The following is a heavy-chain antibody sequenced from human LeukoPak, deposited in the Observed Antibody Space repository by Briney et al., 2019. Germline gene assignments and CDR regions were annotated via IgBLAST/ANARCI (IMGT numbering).Heavy chain of an antibody. CDR2: IYPGDSDT. D-gene: IGHD2-21*01. Sequence: GESLKISCKGSGYSFTSYWIGWVRQMPRKGLEWMGIIYPGDSDTRYSPSFQGQVTISADKSISTAYLQWSSLKASDTAMYYCAVGEYCGGDCYSPFDYWGQGTLVTVSS. CDR1: GYSFTSYW. CDR3: AVGEYCGGDCYSPFDY. V-gene: IGHV5-51*01. J-gene: IGHJ4*02.